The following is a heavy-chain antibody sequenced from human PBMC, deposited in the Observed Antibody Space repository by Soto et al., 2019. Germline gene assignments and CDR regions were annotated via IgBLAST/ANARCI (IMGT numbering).Heavy chain of an antibody. J-gene: IGHJ5*02. Sequence: QVQLQESGPGLVKPSQTLSLTCTVSGGSISDGYYWTWIRQHPGKGLEWIGSISASGSTSYNPSLKSRLTVSVDKSKNQSSLNLRSVTAADTAVYYCARRDRSGFSYWLDTWGQGTLVTVSS. CDR1: GGSISDGYY. CDR2: ISASGST. CDR3: ARRDRSGFSYWLDT. V-gene: IGHV4-31*03. D-gene: IGHD3-22*01.